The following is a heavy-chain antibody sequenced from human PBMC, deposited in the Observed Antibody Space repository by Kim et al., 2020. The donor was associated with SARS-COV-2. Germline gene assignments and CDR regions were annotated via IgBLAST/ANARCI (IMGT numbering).Heavy chain of an antibody. D-gene: IGHD3-10*01. CDR2: FDPEDGET. CDR1: GYTLTELS. J-gene: IGHJ3*02. Sequence: ASVKVSCKVSGYTLTELSMHWVRQAPGEGLEWMGGFDPEDGETIYAQKFQGRVTMTEDTSTDTAYMELRSLRSEDTAVYYCATDAPGVNAFDIWGQGTMVTVSS. CDR3: ATDAPGVNAFDI. V-gene: IGHV1-24*01.